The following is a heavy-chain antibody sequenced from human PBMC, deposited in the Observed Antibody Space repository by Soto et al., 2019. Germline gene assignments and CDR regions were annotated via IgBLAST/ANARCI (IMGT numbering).Heavy chain of an antibody. Sequence: SETLSLTCTVSGGSISSSSYYWGWIRQPPGKGLEWIGSIYYSGSTYYNPSLKSRVTISVDTSKNQFSLKLSSVTAADTAVYYCARHSSGWYYYFDYWGQGTLVTSPQ. V-gene: IGHV4-39*01. D-gene: IGHD6-19*01. CDR3: ARHSSGWYYYFDY. J-gene: IGHJ4*02. CDR1: GGSISSSSYY. CDR2: IYYSGST.